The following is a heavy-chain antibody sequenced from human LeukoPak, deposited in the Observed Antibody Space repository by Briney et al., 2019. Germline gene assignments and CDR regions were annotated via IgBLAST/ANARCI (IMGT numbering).Heavy chain of an antibody. D-gene: IGHD5-24*01. J-gene: IGHJ3*02. V-gene: IGHV3-73*01. CDR2: IRSKANSYAT. CDR3: TRLRWLQKRGHDAFDI. CDR1: GFTFSGSA. Sequence: PGGSLRLSCAASGFTFSGSAMHWVRQASGKGLEWVGRIRSKANSYATAYAASVKGRFTISRDDSKNTAYLQMNSLKTEDTAVYYCTRLRWLQKRGHDAFDIWGQGTMVTVSS.